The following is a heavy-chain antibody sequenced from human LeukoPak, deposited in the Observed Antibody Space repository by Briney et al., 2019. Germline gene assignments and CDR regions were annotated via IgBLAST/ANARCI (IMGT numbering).Heavy chain of an antibody. J-gene: IGHJ4*02. Sequence: PSETLSLTCTVSGGSISSYYWSWIRQPPGKXXXWIGYIYYSGSTNYNPSLKSRVTISVDTSKNQFSLKLSSVTAADTAVYYCARDSVAGTFDYWGQGTLVTVSS. CDR3: ARDSVAGTFDY. CDR2: IYYSGST. V-gene: IGHV4-59*01. D-gene: IGHD6-19*01. CDR1: GGSISSYY.